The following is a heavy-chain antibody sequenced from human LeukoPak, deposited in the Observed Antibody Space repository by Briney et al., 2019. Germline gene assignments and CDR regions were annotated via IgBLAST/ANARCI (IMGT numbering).Heavy chain of an antibody. Sequence: GGSLRLSCAASGFTFSNYPMNWVRQAPGRGLEWVSSLSGSGGNTYYADSVRGRFTISRDNYKNMLYLQMNSLRVDDTAVYCCAKGGSAWSYLDYWGQGALVTVSS. CDR2: LSGSGGNT. CDR1: GFTFSNYP. V-gene: IGHV3-23*01. J-gene: IGHJ4*02. D-gene: IGHD6-19*01. CDR3: AKGGSAWSYLDY.